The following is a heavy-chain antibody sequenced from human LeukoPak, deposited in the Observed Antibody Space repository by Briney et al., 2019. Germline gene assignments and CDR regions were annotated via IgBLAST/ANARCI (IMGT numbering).Heavy chain of an antibody. Sequence: ASVKVSCEASGYTFTSYAMHWVRQAPGQRLGWMGWINAGNGNTKYSQKFQGRVTITRDTSASTAYMELSSLRSEDTAVYYCARADVDIVATLTDYYYYGMDVWGQGTTVTVSS. CDR3: ARADVDIVATLTDYYYYGMDV. D-gene: IGHD5-12*01. V-gene: IGHV1-3*01. J-gene: IGHJ6*02. CDR2: INAGNGNT. CDR1: GYTFTSYA.